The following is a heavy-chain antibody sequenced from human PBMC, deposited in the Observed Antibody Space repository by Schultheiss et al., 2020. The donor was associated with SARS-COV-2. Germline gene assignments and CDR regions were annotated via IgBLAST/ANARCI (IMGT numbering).Heavy chain of an antibody. CDR3: ARDRGSNWNHDAFDI. Sequence: ASVKVSCQASGYTFSMYAITWMRQVPGQGLEWMGWINPNSGGTNYAQKFQGWVTMTRDTSISTAYMELSRLRSDDTAVYYCARDRGSNWNHDAFDIWGQGTMVTVSS. V-gene: IGHV1-2*04. J-gene: IGHJ3*02. CDR2: INPNSGGT. CDR1: GYTFSMYA. D-gene: IGHD1-20*01.